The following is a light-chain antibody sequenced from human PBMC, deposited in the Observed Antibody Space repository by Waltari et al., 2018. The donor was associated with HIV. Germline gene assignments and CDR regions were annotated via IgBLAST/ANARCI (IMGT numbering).Light chain of an antibody. Sequence: SXLTQPPSVSVSPGQTARITCSGDASPKPYTHWFQQKPGQAPVVVIHKNTERPSGIPERFSASRSGTTVTLTITGVQTDDEADYYCLSADRSGTYVFGPGTTVTVL. J-gene: IGLJ1*01. V-gene: IGLV3-25*03. CDR3: LSADRSGTYV. CDR2: KNT. CDR1: ASPKPY.